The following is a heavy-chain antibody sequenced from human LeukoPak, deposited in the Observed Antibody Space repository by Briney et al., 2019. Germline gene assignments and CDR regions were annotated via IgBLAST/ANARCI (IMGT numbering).Heavy chain of an antibody. CDR2: IWYDGSNK. CDR3: ARAGWHCSSTSCIEAFFDY. D-gene: IGHD2-2*01. J-gene: IGHJ4*02. Sequence: GGSLRLSRAASGFTFSSYGMHWVRQAPGKGLEWVAVIWYDGSNKYYADSVKGRFTISRGNSKNTLYLQMNSLRAEDTAVYYCARAGWHCSSTSCIEAFFDYWGQGTLVTVSS. CDR1: GFTFSSYG. V-gene: IGHV3-33*01.